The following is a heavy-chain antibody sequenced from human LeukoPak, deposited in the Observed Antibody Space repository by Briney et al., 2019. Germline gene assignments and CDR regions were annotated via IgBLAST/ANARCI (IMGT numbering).Heavy chain of an antibody. J-gene: IGHJ5*02. V-gene: IGHV3-30-3*01. D-gene: IGHD6-13*01. CDR1: GFTFSSYA. CDR3: AKDHVAAAFTGRFDP. Sequence: QSGGSLRLSFAASGFTFSSYAMHWVRQALGKGLEWVAVISYDGSNKYYADSVKGRFTISRDNSKNTLYLQMNSLRAGDTAVYYCAKDHVAAAFTGRFDPWGQGTLVTVSS. CDR2: ISYDGSNK.